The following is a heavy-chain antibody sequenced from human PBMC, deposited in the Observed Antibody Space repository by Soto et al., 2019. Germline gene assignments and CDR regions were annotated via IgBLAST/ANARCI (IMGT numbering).Heavy chain of an antibody. Sequence: QLQLQESGSGLVKPSQTLSLTCAVSGDSIASVAYSWSWVRQPPGKGLEWIGYIYHSGNTYYNPSPQCRVTFSIDRSKNQFSLNMNSVTSADTAVSYCRASGFGSGSSGTYYGLDVWGQGTTVTVSS. V-gene: IGHV4-30-2*01. CDR2: IYHSGNT. CDR3: RASGFGSGSSGTYYGLDV. CDR1: GDSIASVAYS. D-gene: IGHD3-10*01. J-gene: IGHJ6*02.